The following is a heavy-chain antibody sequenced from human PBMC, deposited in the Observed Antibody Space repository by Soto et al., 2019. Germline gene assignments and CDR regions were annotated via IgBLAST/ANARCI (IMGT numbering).Heavy chain of an antibody. J-gene: IGHJ6*02. CDR2: ISYDGSNK. CDR3: ARDYGSGGSCYGMDV. V-gene: IGHV3-30-3*01. D-gene: IGHD2-15*01. CDR1: GFTFSSYA. Sequence: QVQLVESGGGVVQPGRSLRLSCAASGFTFSSYAMHWVRQAPGKGLEWVAVISYDGSNKYYADSVKGRFTISRDNSKNTLYLQMNSLRAEDTAVYYCARDYGSGGSCYGMDVWGQGTTVTVSS.